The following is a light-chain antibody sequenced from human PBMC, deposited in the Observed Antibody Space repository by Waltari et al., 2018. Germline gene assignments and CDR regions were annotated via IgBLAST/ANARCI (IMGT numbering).Light chain of an antibody. CDR3: QQYNTWTPQDT. V-gene: IGKV3-15*01. CDR2: GAS. CDR1: QSVSSN. Sequence: EIVVTPSPATLSVSPGERATLSCRASQSVSSNLAWYQQKPGQAPRLLIYGASTRATGIPARFSGSGSGTEFTLTISSLQSEDFAIYYCQQYNTWTPQDTFGQGTKVEIK. J-gene: IGKJ2*01.